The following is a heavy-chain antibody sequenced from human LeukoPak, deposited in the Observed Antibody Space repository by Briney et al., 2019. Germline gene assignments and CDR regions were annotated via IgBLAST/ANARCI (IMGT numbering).Heavy chain of an antibody. CDR3: ASGDRSSWFSFDH. J-gene: IGHJ4*02. CDR2: IVGDSGST. V-gene: IGHV3-23*01. D-gene: IGHD6-13*01. Sequence: GGSLRLSCAASGFTFTNRAMNWVRLAPGKGLEWVSLIVGDSGSTYYADSVKGRFTISRDNSKNTLYLQMNSLRAEDTAIYFCASGDRSSWFSFDHWGQGTLVTVSS. CDR1: GFTFTNRA.